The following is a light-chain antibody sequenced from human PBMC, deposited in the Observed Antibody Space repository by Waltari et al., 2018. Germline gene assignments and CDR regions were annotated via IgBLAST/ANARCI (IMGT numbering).Light chain of an antibody. V-gene: IGKV1-12*01. CDR2: DAS. Sequence: DIQMTQSPSSVSVSVGDSVTITCRASQGIRSWLAWYQQKPGKAPKLLIYDASSLQSGVPSRFSGSGSGTDFTLTISSLQPEDFATYYCQQANSFPRTFGQGTKVEIK. J-gene: IGKJ1*01. CDR3: QQANSFPRT. CDR1: QGIRSW.